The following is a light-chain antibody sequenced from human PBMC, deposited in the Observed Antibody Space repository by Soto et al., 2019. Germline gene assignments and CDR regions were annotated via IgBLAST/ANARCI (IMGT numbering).Light chain of an antibody. J-gene: IGLJ1*01. V-gene: IGLV2-11*02. Sequence: QSVLTQPASVSGSPGQSITLSCTGATTDVVKYNLVSWYQHHPGKVPKLMIYGVARWPSGVPDRFAGSKSGNTASLTISGLQAEDEADYFCCSYAGGYTYLFGTGTKVTVL. CDR3: CSYAGGYTYL. CDR1: TTDVVKYNL. CDR2: GVA.